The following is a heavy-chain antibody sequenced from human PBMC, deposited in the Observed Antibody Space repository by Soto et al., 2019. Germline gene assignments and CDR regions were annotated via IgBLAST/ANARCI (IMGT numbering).Heavy chain of an antibody. CDR3: AHSLVPLDY. V-gene: IGHV2-5*02. CDR2: IYWDGDK. Sequence: QITLKESGPTLVKPTQTLTLTCTFSGFSLSTSGVGVGWIRQSPGKVLEWLALIYWDGDKRYSPSWKDRLSITKDISEKQVVLTMTNMDPVDTATYYCAHSLVPLDYWGQGILVTVSS. CDR1: GFSLSTSGVG. J-gene: IGHJ4*02. D-gene: IGHD2-8*02.